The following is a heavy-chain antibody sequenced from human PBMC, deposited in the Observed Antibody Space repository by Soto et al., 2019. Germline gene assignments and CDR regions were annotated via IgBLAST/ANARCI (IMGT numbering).Heavy chain of an antibody. Sequence: SVTCAVSEGSTTSYNWWGWVRQAPEKGLEWIGEIHHSGSTNYNPSLKSRVIISVDKSKNQLSLKLNSVTAADTAVYYCVREFADDAFDIWGQGTMVTVSS. J-gene: IGHJ3*02. CDR1: EGSTTSYNW. CDR2: IHHSGST. CDR3: VREFADDAFDI. V-gene: IGHV4-4*02.